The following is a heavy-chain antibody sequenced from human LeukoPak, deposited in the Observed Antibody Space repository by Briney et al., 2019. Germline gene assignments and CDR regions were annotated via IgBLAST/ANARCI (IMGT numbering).Heavy chain of an antibody. D-gene: IGHD3-22*01. CDR3: ARAEADSSAWFDY. CDR2: ISGSSSTV. Sequence: PGGSLRLSCAASGFSFSSYSMNWVRQAPGKGLEWVSYISGSSSTVYYADSVKGRFTISRDNSKNTLYLQMNSLRAEDTAVYYCARAEADSSAWFDYWGQGTLVTVSS. J-gene: IGHJ4*02. V-gene: IGHV3-48*01. CDR1: GFSFSSYS.